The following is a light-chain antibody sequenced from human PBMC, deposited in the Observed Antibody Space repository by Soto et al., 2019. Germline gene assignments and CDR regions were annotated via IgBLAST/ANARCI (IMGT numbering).Light chain of an antibody. V-gene: IGLV3-21*02. Sequence: SCELTQPPSVSVAPGQTASITCGGVNIASQSVHWYQQKPGQAPLLVVYDDSDRPSGIPERFSGSNSGNTATLTIGRVEVGDEADYYCQVWDGTSDHYVFGTGTKVTVL. CDR1: NIASQS. CDR2: DDS. CDR3: QVWDGTSDHYV. J-gene: IGLJ1*01.